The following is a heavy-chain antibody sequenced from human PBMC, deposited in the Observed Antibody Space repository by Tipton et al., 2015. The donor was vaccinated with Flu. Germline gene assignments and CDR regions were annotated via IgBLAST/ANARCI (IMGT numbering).Heavy chain of an antibody. CDR1: GDSISSGGAY. D-gene: IGHD2/OR15-2a*01. CDR3: ATSAQVSMHYYSSYGLDV. Sequence: LRLSCTVSGDSISSGGAYWTWIRQRPGKGLEWIGYIFYGVITNYNPSLKSRVTISVDTSKNQFSLKLTSVTAADTAVYYCATSAQVSMHYYSSYGLDVWGQGTTVTVSS. J-gene: IGHJ6*02. CDR2: IFYGVIT. V-gene: IGHV4-61*08.